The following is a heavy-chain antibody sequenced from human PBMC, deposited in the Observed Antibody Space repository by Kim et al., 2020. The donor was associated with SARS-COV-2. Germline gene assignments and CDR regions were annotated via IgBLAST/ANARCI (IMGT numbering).Heavy chain of an antibody. Sequence: YSPSLKSRVTISVDTSKNQFSLKLSSVTAADTAVYYCVSEYSSGWYYFDYWGQGTLVTVSS. CDR3: VSEYSSGWYYFDY. D-gene: IGHD6-19*01. V-gene: IGHV4-31*02. J-gene: IGHJ4*02.